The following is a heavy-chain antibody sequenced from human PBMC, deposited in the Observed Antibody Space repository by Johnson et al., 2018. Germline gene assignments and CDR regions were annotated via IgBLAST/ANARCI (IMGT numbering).Heavy chain of an antibody. CDR2: LSSRYIM. D-gene: IGHD3-22*01. Sequence: VQLQESGGGLVQPGESLRLSCAASGFTFNTYSMNWVRQAPGKGLEWLSYLSSRYIMFYADSVQGRFTISRDNAKNSLYLQMNSLRDDDTAVYYCARDLSGSHYDHYFGMDVGGQGTTVTVSS. J-gene: IGHJ6*02. CDR1: GFTFNTYS. CDR3: ARDLSGSHYDHYFGMDV. V-gene: IGHV3-48*02.